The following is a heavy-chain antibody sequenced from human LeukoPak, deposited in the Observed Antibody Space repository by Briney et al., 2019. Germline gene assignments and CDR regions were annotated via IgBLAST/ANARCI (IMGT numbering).Heavy chain of an antibody. CDR2: IWYDGSNK. CDR1: GFTFSSYG. CDR3: AKGGSDYGVNSFDY. Sequence: GGSLRLSCAASGFTFSSYGMHWVRQAPGKGLEWVAVIWYDGSNKYYADSVKGRFTISRDNSKNTLYLQMNSLRAEDTAVYYCAKGGSDYGVNSFDYWGQGTLVTVSS. D-gene: IGHD4/OR15-4a*01. J-gene: IGHJ4*02. V-gene: IGHV3-33*06.